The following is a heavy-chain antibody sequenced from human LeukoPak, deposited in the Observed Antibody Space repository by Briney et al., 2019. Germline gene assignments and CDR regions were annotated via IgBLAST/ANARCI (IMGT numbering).Heavy chain of an antibody. CDR2: IKQDGSEK. Sequence: GGSLRLSCAASGFTFSSYWMSWVRQAPGKGLEWVANIKQDGSEKYYLDSVKGRFTISRDNAKNSLYLQMNSRRGEDTAVYYCARAGGTYYGIAFDMWGQGTMVTVSS. J-gene: IGHJ3*02. D-gene: IGHD1-26*01. CDR1: GFTFSSYW. CDR3: ARAGGTYYGIAFDM. V-gene: IGHV3-7*01.